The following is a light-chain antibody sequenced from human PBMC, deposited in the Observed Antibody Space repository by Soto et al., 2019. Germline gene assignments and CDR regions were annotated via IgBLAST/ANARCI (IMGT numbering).Light chain of an antibody. CDR1: QSVSSN. CDR3: HQYNNWPPLT. CDR2: GAS. V-gene: IGKV3-15*01. J-gene: IGKJ4*01. Sequence: EIVMTQSPATLSVSPGERATLSCRASQSVSSNLAGYQQKPGQAPRLLIYGASTRATGIPARFSGSGSGTAFTLTISSLQSEDFAVYYCHQYNNWPPLTFGGGTKVEIK.